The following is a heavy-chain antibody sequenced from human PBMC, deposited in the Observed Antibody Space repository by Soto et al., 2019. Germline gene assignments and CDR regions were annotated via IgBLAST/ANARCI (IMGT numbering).Heavy chain of an antibody. CDR2: IIPIFGTA. D-gene: IGHD6-19*01. V-gene: IGHV1-69*13. CDR3: ARDLAVAGRQQPQRKIHYYYGMDV. CDR1: GGTFSSYA. Sequence: SVKVSCKASGGTFSSYAISWVRQAPGQGLEWMGGIIPIFGTANYAQKLQGRVTITADESTSPAYMELSSLRSEDTAGYYCARDLAVAGRQQPQRKIHYYYGMDVWGQGTTVTVSS. J-gene: IGHJ6*02.